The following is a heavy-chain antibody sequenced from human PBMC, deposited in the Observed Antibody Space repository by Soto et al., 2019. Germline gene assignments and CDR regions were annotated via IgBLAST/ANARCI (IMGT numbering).Heavy chain of an antibody. J-gene: IGHJ6*02. CDR1: GGSIISDY. D-gene: IGHD2-21*02. Sequence: SETLPLTCTVSGGSIISDYWSWILQPPGKGLEWIGYMYNTGSTVYNPSLKSRVTISVDTSKNQFSLKLNAVTAADTAVYYCARDLWGYCGTDCYPLDVWGQGTTVTVS. CDR3: ARDLWGYCGTDCYPLDV. CDR2: MYNTGST. V-gene: IGHV4-59*01.